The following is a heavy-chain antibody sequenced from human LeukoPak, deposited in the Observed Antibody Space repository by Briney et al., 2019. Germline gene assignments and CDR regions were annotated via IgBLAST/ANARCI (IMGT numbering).Heavy chain of an antibody. V-gene: IGHV4-39*02. CDR3: ARARGRYIDFLDY. CDR1: GGSISSNYY. CDR2: FFYSGST. Sequence: PSETLSLTCTVSGGSISSNYYWGWIRQPPGKGLEWIVSFFYSGSTYYNPSLKSRVTIPVDTSKNQFSLRLTSVTAADTAVYHCARARGRYIDFLDYWGQGTLITVSS. D-gene: IGHD3-9*01. J-gene: IGHJ4*02.